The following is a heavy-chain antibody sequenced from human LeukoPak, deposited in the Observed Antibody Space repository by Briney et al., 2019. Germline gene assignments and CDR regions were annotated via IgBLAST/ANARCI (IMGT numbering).Heavy chain of an antibody. CDR1: GFMFNKYG. D-gene: IGHD2-21*01. CDR2: ISGGGGRT. Sequence: GGSLRLSCVASGFMFNKYGMSWVRQAPGKGLEWVSVISGGGGRTYYGDSVKGRFTISRDNSKNTVYLQMNSLRAEDTAVYYCAKDVRDIVVLIDTYMYWGQGTLVTVSS. J-gene: IGHJ4*02. V-gene: IGHV3-23*01. CDR3: AKDVRDIVVLIDTYMY.